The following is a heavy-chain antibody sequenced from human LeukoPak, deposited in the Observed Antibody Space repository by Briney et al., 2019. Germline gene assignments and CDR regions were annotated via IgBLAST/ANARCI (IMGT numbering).Heavy chain of an antibody. CDR1: GGSFSGYY. Sequence: MASETLSLTCAVYGGSFSGYYWSWIRQPPGKGLEWIGEINHSGSTNYNPSLKSRVTISVDTSKNQFSLKLSSVTAADTAVYYCARGPLSDSGWTGAFDVWGQGTMVTVSS. CDR3: ARGPLSDSGWTGAFDV. CDR2: INHSGST. D-gene: IGHD6-19*01. J-gene: IGHJ3*01. V-gene: IGHV4-34*01.